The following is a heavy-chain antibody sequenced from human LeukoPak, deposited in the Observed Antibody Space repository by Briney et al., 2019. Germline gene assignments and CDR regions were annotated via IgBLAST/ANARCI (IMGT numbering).Heavy chain of an antibody. CDR1: GGTFSSYA. J-gene: IGHJ4*02. V-gene: IGHV1-69*05. CDR2: IIPIFGTA. CDR3: ARGLGGDGSGYYYFDY. D-gene: IGHD3-22*01. Sequence: ASVKASCKASGGTFSSYAISWVRQAPGQGLEWMGGIIPIFGTANYAQKFQGRVTITTDESTSTAYMELSSLRSEDTAVYYCARGLGGDGSGYYYFDYWGQGTLVTVSS.